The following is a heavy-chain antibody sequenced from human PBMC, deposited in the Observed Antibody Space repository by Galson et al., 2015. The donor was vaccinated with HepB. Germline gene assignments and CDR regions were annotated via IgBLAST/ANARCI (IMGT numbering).Heavy chain of an antibody. CDR1: GASIRTLDW. CDR3: ARDWIRDGASYYFDY. Sequence: LSLTCAVSGASIRTLDWWSWVRQSPGKRLEWIGQIYHSGDANYNPSFKSRVTMSVDTSKNQFSLKLSSVTAADTAIYYSARDWIRDGASYYFDYWGQGTLVTVSS. CDR2: IYHSGDA. J-gene: IGHJ4*02. D-gene: IGHD5-24*01. V-gene: IGHV4-4*02.